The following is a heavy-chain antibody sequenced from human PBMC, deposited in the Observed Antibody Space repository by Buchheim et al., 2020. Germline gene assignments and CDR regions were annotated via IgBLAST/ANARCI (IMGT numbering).Heavy chain of an antibody. CDR2: ISEDGGRT. V-gene: IGHV3-23*04. Sequence: EVQLVESGGGLVQPGGSLRLSCAASGFTFSSYEMNWVRQAPGKGLEWVSAISEDGGRTYYADSVEGRFTISRDNSKNTLYLQMNSLRAEDTAIYYCVKEALGYSYADYWGQGTL. CDR1: GFTFSSYE. D-gene: IGHD5-18*01. J-gene: IGHJ4*02. CDR3: VKEALGYSYADY.